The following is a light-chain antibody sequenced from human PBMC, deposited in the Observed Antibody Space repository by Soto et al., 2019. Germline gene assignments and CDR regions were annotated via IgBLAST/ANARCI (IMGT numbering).Light chain of an antibody. V-gene: IGLV1-44*01. CDR1: TSNIGSKP. J-gene: IGLJ3*02. Sequence: QSVLTQPPSXXXXXGQRVTISCSGGTSNIGSKPINWYQHLPGTAPKLLIFTNNRRPSGVPARFSGSKSGTSASLAITGLQSDDEADYYCATWDDSLRGPVFGGGTKLTVL. CDR3: ATWDDSLRGPV. CDR2: TNN.